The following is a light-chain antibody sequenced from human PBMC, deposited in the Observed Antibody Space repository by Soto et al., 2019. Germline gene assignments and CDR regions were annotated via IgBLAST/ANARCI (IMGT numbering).Light chain of an antibody. CDR3: QQYHSYFSYT. V-gene: IGKV1-9*01. CDR1: QAVPNN. J-gene: IGKJ2*01. Sequence: DIHLTQSPSFLSASVGDRVTITCRPSQAVPNNMAWYQQKPGKPPKLLIYEESTLHSGVPSRFSGRKSGTQFTLTITSLQPDDFATYYCQQYHSYFSYTFGQGTK. CDR2: EES.